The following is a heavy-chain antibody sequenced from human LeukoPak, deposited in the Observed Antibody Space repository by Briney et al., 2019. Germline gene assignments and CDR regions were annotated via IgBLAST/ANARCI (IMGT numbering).Heavy chain of an antibody. J-gene: IGHJ4*02. V-gene: IGHV3-7*03. CDR3: ARSIPYGTTWYGRSDY. CDR2: IKPDGTTE. CDR1: GFPFSSYS. D-gene: IGHD6-13*01. Sequence: GVSLRLSCAASGFPFSSYSMTWVRQAPGKGLEWVANIKPDGTTEFYVDSVRGRFTISRDNALNSLYLQMNSLRAEDTAIYYCARSIPYGTTWYGRSDYWGQGTLVTVSS.